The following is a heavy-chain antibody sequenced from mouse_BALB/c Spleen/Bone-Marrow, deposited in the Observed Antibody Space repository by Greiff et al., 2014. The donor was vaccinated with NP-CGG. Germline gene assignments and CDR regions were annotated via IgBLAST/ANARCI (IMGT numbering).Heavy chain of an antibody. J-gene: IGHJ3*01. Sequence: EVQLQQSGAELVKPGASVKLSCTASGFNIKDTYMHWVKQRPEQGLEWIGRIDPANGNTKYDPKFQGKATITADTSSNTAYLQLSSLTSEDTAVYHCAVYYYGSSLFAYWGQGTLVTVSA. V-gene: IGHV14-3*02. CDR3: AVYYYGSSLFAY. D-gene: IGHD1-1*01. CDR1: GFNIKDTY. CDR2: IDPANGNT.